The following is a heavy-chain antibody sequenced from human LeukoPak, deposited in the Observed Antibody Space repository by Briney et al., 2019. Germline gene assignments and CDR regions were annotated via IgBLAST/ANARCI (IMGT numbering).Heavy chain of an antibody. CDR1: GFTFSSYA. Sequence: GGSLRLSCAASGFTFSSYAMTWVRQAPGKGLEWVSAISGGGSGTYYADSVKGRFTISRVNSKNTLYLQVNSLRAEDTAVYYCAKAADIVVERVGVHYLDNWGQGTLVTVSS. CDR3: AKAADIVVERVGVHYLDN. D-gene: IGHD2-2*01. V-gene: IGHV3-23*01. CDR2: ISGGGSGT. J-gene: IGHJ4*02.